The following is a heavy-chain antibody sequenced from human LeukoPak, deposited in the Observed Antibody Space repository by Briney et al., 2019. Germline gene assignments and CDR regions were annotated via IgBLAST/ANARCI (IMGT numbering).Heavy chain of an antibody. CDR2: IYTSGST. D-gene: IGHD2-2*01. CDR3: ARSRYIVVVPAAMLGPSRNWFDP. Sequence: SEALSLTCTVSGGSISSYYWSWIRQPAGKGLEWIGRIYTSGSTNYNPSLKSRVAMSVDTSKNQFSLKLSSVTAADTAVYYCARSRYIVVVPAAMLGPSRNWFDPWGQGTLVTVSS. CDR1: GGSISSYY. V-gene: IGHV4-4*07. J-gene: IGHJ5*02.